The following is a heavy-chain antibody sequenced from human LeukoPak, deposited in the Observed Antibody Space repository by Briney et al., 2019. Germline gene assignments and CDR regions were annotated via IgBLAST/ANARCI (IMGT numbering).Heavy chain of an antibody. D-gene: IGHD2-2*01. CDR1: GGTFSSYA. J-gene: IGHJ4*02. V-gene: IGHV1-69*13. CDR2: IIPIFGTA. CDR3: ASRLYCSNTRCRNFPFAY. Sequence: SVKVSCKASGGTFSSYAINWVRQAPGQGLGWMGGIIPIFGTANYAQKFQDRVTITADESTSTAYMELSSLRSEDTAIYYCASRLYCSNTRCRNFPFAYWGQGTLVTVSS.